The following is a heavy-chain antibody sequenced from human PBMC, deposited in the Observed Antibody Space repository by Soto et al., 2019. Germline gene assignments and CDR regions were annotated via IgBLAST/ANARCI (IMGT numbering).Heavy chain of an antibody. CDR1: GFTFSSYG. D-gene: IGHD3-22*01. Sequence: GGSLRLSCAASGFTFSSYGMHWVRQAPGKGLEWVAVISYDGSNKYYADSVKGRFTISRDNSKNTLYLQMNSLRAEDTAVYYCAKLLRGDENYYDSNRQGNFDYWGQGTLVTVSS. CDR3: AKLLRGDENYYDSNRQGNFDY. V-gene: IGHV3-30*18. CDR2: ISYDGSNK. J-gene: IGHJ4*02.